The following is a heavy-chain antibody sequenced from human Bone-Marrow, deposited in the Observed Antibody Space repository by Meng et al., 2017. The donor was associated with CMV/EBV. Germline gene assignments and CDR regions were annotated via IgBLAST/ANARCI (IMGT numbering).Heavy chain of an antibody. Sequence: LQISCAASGFTFSGSAMHWVRQASGKGLEWVGRIRSKANSYATAYAASVKGRFTISRDDSKNTAYLQMNSLKTEDTAVYYCTRLREQLVYYYGMDVWGQGTTVTVSS. CDR3: TRLREQLVYYYGMDV. J-gene: IGHJ6*02. CDR2: IRSKANSYAT. D-gene: IGHD6-6*01. V-gene: IGHV3-73*01. CDR1: GFTFSGSA.